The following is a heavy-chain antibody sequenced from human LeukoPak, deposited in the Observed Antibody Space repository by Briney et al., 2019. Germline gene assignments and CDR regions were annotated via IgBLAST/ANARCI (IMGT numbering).Heavy chain of an antibody. J-gene: IGHJ4*02. CDR3: AKVGNGRVTAIGIPDY. CDR2: ISGSGGST. CDR1: GFTFSSYA. D-gene: IGHD2-21*02. V-gene: IGHV3-23*01. Sequence: VGSLRLSCAASGFTFSSYAMSWVRQAPGTGLEWVSAISGSGGSTYYADSVKGRFTISRDNSKNTLYLQMNSLRAEDTAVYYCAKVGNGRVTAIGIPDYWGQGTLVTVSS.